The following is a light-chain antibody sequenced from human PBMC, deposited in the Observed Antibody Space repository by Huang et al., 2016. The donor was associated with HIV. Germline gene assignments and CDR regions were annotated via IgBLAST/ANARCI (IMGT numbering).Light chain of an antibody. V-gene: IGKV3-15*01. J-gene: IGKJ1*01. Sequence: DIVMTQSPAILSVSPGERATLSCRASRRITTNLAWYQHKPGQAPRLLVYGASTRATDIPGRLSGSGSGTEFTLTISSLQSEDLAVYYCQQDNDWPSTWTFGQGTNVEIK. CDR1: RRITTN. CDR2: GAS. CDR3: QQDNDWPSTWT.